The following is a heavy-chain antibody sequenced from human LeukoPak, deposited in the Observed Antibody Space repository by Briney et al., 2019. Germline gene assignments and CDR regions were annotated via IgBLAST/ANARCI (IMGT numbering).Heavy chain of an antibody. CDR3: VRGGVSTDILTIDY. CDR1: GFTFNLYA. V-gene: IGHV3-64*01. D-gene: IGHD2-2*01. Sequence: GGSLRLSCEASGFTFNLYAMHWVRQAPGKGLDYVSAINSRGGLTYCAKSVKGGFTISRDNSKNTLYLQMGSLRTEDMAVYYCVRGGVSTDILTIDYWGQGTVVTVSS. CDR2: INSRGGLT. J-gene: IGHJ4*02.